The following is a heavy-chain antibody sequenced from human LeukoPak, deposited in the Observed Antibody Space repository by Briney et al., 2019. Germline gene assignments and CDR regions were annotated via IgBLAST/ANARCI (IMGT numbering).Heavy chain of an antibody. CDR1: GDSIRNSHW. Sequence: SGTLSLTCAVSGDSIRNSHWWSGVRQPPRKGLEWIGEIYHGGSTNFNPSLKSRVTISVDRSNNQFSLRLTSVTAADTAVYYCAREEEHGSGTVHFDYWGQETLVTVSS. D-gene: IGHD3-10*01. V-gene: IGHV4-4*02. CDR3: AREEEHGSGTVHFDY. J-gene: IGHJ4*02. CDR2: IYHGGST.